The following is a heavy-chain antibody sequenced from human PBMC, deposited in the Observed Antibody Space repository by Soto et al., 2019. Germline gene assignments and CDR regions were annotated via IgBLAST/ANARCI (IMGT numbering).Heavy chain of an antibody. J-gene: IGHJ4*02. D-gene: IGHD3-9*01. V-gene: IGHV3-48*02. Sequence: GESLKISCAASVFALSGASMNWVRQAPGKGLEWVSYISASGATIYYADSVKGRFTISRDKAQNSVYLQMDSLKDEDTAVYYCARDLTDFAKYYFDYWGQGALVTVSS. CDR3: ARDLTDFAKYYFDY. CDR1: VFALSGAS. CDR2: ISASGATI.